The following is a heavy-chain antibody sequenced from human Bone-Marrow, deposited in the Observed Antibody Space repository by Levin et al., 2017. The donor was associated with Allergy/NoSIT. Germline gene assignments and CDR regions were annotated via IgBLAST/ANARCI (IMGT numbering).Heavy chain of an antibody. D-gene: IGHD1-7*01. CDR2: FDPEDGET. Sequence: ASVKVSCKVSGYTLTELSMHWVRQAPGKGLEWMGGFDPEDGETIYAQKFQGRVTMTEDTSTDTAYMELSSLRSEDTAVYYCATGGITGSTHWFDPWGQGTLVTVSS. CDR3: ATGGITGSTHWFDP. J-gene: IGHJ5*02. V-gene: IGHV1-24*01. CDR1: GYTLTELS.